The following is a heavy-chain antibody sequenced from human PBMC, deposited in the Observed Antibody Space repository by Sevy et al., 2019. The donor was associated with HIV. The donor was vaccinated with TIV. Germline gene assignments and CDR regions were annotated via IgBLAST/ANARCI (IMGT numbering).Heavy chain of an antibody. J-gene: IGHJ4*02. CDR1: GYTFTSYD. CDR2: MSSNSRKR. Sequence: ASVKVSCKAFGYTFTSYDINWVRQATGQGLEWMGWMSSNSRKRGYLQKFQGRVTMTWNTSICTAYMELNNLKSEDTAVYFCARGRVIFDSWGQGTVVTVSS. V-gene: IGHV1-8*01. CDR3: ARGRVIFDS. D-gene: IGHD2-21*01.